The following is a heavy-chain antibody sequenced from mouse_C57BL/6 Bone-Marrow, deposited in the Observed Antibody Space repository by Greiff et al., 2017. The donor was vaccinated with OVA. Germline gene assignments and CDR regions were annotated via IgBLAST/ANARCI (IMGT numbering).Heavy chain of an antibody. D-gene: IGHD2-3*01. Sequence: VQLQQSGAELVKPGASVKISCKASGYAFSSYWMNWVKQRPGKGLEWIGQIYPGDGDTNYNGKFKGKATLTADKSSSTAYMQLSSLPSEDSAVYFGARSAGYYFYAMDYWGQGTSVTVSS. V-gene: IGHV1-80*01. J-gene: IGHJ4*01. CDR2: IYPGDGDT. CDR1: GYAFSSYW. CDR3: ARSAGYYFYAMDY.